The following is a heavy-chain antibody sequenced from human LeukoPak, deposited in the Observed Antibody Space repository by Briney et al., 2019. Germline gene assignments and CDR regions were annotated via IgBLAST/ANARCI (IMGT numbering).Heavy chain of an antibody. V-gene: IGHV4-34*01. CDR3: ARINIVVVPAAYYYYYMDV. J-gene: IGHJ6*03. CDR2: INHSGST. Sequence: SETLSLTCAVYGGSFSGYYWSWIRQPPGKGLEWIGEINHSGSTNYNPSLKSRVTISVDTSKNQFSLKLSSVTAADTAVYYCARINIVVVPAAYYYYYMDVWGKGTTVTVSS. CDR1: GGSFSGYY. D-gene: IGHD2-2*01.